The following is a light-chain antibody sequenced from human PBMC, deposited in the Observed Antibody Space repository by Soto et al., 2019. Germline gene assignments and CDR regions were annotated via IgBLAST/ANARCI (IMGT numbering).Light chain of an antibody. CDR2: DVS. CDR3: SSYTSRYTV. CDR1: SSDVGGYNY. J-gene: IGLJ2*01. Sequence: QSALTQPASVSGSPGQSITISCTGTSSDVGGYNYVSWYQQHPGKAPKLMIYDVSNRPSGVSNRFSGYKSGNTASLTISGLQAEDEADYYCSSYTSRYTVFGGGTKLTVL. V-gene: IGLV2-14*01.